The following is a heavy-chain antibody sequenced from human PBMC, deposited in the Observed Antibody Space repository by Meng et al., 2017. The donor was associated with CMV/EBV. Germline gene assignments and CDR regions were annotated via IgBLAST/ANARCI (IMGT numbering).Heavy chain of an antibody. CDR3: ARGDVPAPPFPYYYGMDV. Sequence: GGSLRPSWAASGFTFSSFWMSWVRQAPGKGREWVANIKQDGSEKYYVDSVKGRFTISRDNSKNSLYLQMNSLRTEDTAVYYCARGDVPAPPFPYYYGMDVWGQGTTVTVSS. CDR2: IKQDGSEK. V-gene: IGHV3-7*01. D-gene: IGHD2-2*01. CDR1: GFTFSSFW. J-gene: IGHJ6*02.